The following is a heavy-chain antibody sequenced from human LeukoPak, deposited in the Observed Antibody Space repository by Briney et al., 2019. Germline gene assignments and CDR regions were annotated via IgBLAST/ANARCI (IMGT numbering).Heavy chain of an antibody. D-gene: IGHD2-15*01. V-gene: IGHV3-30*18. J-gene: IGHJ4*02. CDR2: ISYDGSNK. CDR3: AKVVLGYCSGGSCFFDY. CDR1: GFTFSSYG. Sequence: GSLRLSCAASGFTFSSYGMHWVRQAPGKGLEWVAVISYDGSNKYYADSVKGRFTISRDNSKNTLYLQMNSLRAEDTAVYYCAKVVLGYCSGGSCFFDYWGQGTLVTVSS.